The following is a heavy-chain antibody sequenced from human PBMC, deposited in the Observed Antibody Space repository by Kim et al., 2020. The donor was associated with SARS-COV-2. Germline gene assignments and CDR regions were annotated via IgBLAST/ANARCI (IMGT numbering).Heavy chain of an antibody. CDR2: GGST. CDR3: AKGGPDDY. V-gene: IGHV3-23*01. Sequence: GGSTSYAESVKSRFTISRDNSKNTLYLQMNSLRAEDTAVYYCAKGGPDDYWGQGTLVTVSS. J-gene: IGHJ4*02. D-gene: IGHD3-16*01.